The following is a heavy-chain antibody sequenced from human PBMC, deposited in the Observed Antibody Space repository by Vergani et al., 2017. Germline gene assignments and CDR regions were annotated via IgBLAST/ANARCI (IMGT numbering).Heavy chain of an antibody. CDR3: AKTHKFSSLYSSYNWFDP. CDR1: GYSITNYW. V-gene: IGHV5-51*03. CDR2: IYAGDSDV. Sequence: EVQLVQSGAEVKKPGESLKISCQGSGYSITNYWIAWVRQWPGKGLEWMGIIYAGDSDVRYSPSFQGQVTMSVDKSLSTTYLQWSSLKASDTATYYCAKTHKFSSLYSSYNWFDPWGQGTQVTVSS. D-gene: IGHD3-3*01. J-gene: IGHJ5*02.